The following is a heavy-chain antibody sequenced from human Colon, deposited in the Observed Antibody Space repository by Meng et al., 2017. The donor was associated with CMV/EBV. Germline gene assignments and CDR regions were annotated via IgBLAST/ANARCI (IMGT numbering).Heavy chain of an antibody. J-gene: IGHJ5*01. CDR2: LSYDSATK. CDR1: GFPFSRFA. CDR3: AKDPHEFWSGKNWFDS. D-gene: IGHD3-3*01. Sequence: GGSLRLSCAASGFPFSRFAMHWIRRIPGKGLESVTFLSYDSATKYYADSVKGRFTISRDNLKNTVYLQMNSLRAEDTAVFHCAKDPHEFWSGKNWFDSWGQGTRVTVSS. V-gene: IGHV3-30*04.